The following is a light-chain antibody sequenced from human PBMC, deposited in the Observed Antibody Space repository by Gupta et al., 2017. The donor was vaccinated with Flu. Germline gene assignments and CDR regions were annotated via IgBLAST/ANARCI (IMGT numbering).Light chain of an antibody. J-gene: IGKJ2*01. CDR3: QQYGISGYT. CDR1: QRVNNNL. CDR2: GAS. V-gene: IGKV3-20*01. Sequence: GVLSSSQWDRDTLFSRACQRVNNNLLRWYQHKPGQAPRLIIYGASSSDTGIPDRFSGSGSGTDLTLTIRRLEPEDFAVYYCQQYGISGYTFGQGTQLEIK.